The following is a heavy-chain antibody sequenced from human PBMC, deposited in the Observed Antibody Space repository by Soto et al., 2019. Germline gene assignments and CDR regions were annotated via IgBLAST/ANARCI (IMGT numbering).Heavy chain of an antibody. CDR3: ASGIQLWLRRINNGYSG. CDR1: GGTFSTYA. Sequence: QVQLVQSGAEVKKPESSVKVSCKAPGGTFSTYAISWVRQAPGQGLEWMGGIIPMFGTANYAQRLQDRVTITADESTNTVYMELSSLRSEDTAVYFCASGIQLWLRRINNGYSGGGQGTLVTVSS. V-gene: IGHV1-69*12. D-gene: IGHD5-18*01. J-gene: IGHJ4*02. CDR2: IIPMFGTA.